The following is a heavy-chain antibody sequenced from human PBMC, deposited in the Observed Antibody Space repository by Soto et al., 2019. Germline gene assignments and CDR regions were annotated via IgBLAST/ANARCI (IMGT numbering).Heavy chain of an antibody. V-gene: IGHV3-33*01. D-gene: IGHD2-2*01. CDR3: AREYCISTSCYGMDV. CDR2: IWYDGSNK. J-gene: IGHJ6*02. Sequence: QVQLVESGGGVVQPGRSLRLSCAASGFTFSSYGMHWVRQAPGNGLEWVAVIWYDGSNKYYADSVKGRFTISRDNSKNTLYLQMNSLRAEDTAVYYCAREYCISTSCYGMDVWGQGTTVTVSS. CDR1: GFTFSSYG.